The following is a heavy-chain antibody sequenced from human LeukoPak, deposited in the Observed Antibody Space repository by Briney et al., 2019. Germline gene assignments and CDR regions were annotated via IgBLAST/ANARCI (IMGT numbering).Heavy chain of an antibody. D-gene: IGHD2-15*01. V-gene: IGHV1-18*01. CDR1: GYTFTNYG. Sequence: ASVKVSCKASGYTFTNYGISWVRQAPGQGLEWMGWIGAYNGNTNYAQKLQGRVTMTTDTSTSTAYMELRSLRSDDTAVYYCARVRCSGGSCYSNFDYWGQGTLVTVSS. CDR3: ARVRCSGGSCYSNFDY. CDR2: IGAYNGNT. J-gene: IGHJ4*02.